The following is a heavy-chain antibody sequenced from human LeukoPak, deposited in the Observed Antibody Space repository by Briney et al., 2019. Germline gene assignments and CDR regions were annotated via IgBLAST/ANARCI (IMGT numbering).Heavy chain of an antibody. V-gene: IGHV3-30-3*01. Sequence: GGSLRLSCAASGFTFSSYAMHWVRQAPGKGLEWVAVISYDGSNKYYADSVKGRFTISRDNSKNTLYLQMNSLRPEDTALYYCAKDTGLDYYDSWVDYWGQGTLVTVSS. CDR1: GFTFSSYA. J-gene: IGHJ4*02. CDR2: ISYDGSNK. CDR3: AKDTGLDYYDSWVDY. D-gene: IGHD3-22*01.